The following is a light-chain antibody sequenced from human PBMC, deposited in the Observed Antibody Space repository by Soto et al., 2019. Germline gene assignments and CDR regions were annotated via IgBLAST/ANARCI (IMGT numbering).Light chain of an antibody. CDR3: QQYGSSPLT. J-gene: IGKJ4*01. Sequence: DIVLTQSPGTLSLSPGERATLSCRASQSVSGSYLAWYQQKPGQAPRLLIYGASSRATGIPDRFSGSGSGTDFTLTISRLEPEDFAVYYCQQYGSSPLTFGRGTKVDIK. V-gene: IGKV3-20*01. CDR2: GAS. CDR1: QSVSGSY.